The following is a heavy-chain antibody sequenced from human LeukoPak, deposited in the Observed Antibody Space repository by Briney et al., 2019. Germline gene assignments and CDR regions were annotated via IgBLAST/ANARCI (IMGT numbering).Heavy chain of an antibody. J-gene: IGHJ3*02. CDR3: ARDSSGWGNDAFDI. CDR1: GGSISSGGYY. Sequence: SETLSLTCTVSGGSISSGGYYWSWIRQHPGKGLEWIGCIYYSGSTYYNPSLKSRVTISVDTSKNQFSLKLSSVTAADTAVYYCARDSSGWGNDAFDIWGQGTMVTVSS. D-gene: IGHD6-19*01. CDR2: IYYSGST. V-gene: IGHV4-31*03.